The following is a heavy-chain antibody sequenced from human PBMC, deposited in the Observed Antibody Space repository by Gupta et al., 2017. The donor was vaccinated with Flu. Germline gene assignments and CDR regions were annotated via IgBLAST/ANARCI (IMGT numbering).Heavy chain of an antibody. J-gene: IGHJ4*02. V-gene: IGHV1-18*01. CDR2: ISAYNGNT. CDR3: ARPRDIVVVPAAIKSGYFSLEVVAPYDY. CDR1: GYTFTSYG. Sequence: KASGYTFTSYGISWVRQAPGQGLEWMGWISAYNGNTNYAQKLQGRVTMTTDTSTSTAYMELRSLRSDDTAVYYCARPRDIVVVPAAIKSGYFSLEVVAPYDYWGQGTLVTVSS. D-gene: IGHD2-2*02.